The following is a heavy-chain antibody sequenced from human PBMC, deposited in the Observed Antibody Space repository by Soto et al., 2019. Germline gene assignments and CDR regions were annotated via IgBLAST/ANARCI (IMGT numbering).Heavy chain of an antibody. CDR2: ILHSGST. CDR3: VRDRKYSYDYSYYYYGMDV. J-gene: IGHJ6*02. D-gene: IGHD4-4*01. V-gene: IGHV4-61*01. CDR1: GASVSSGTYS. Sequence: SEPRSLTRNVSGASVSSGTYSWSWIRQPPGKGLEWIGYILHSGSTNYNPSLKSRVTISVDTSKNQFSLKLSSVTAADTAVYYCVRDRKYSYDYSYYYYGMDVWGQGTTVTVS.